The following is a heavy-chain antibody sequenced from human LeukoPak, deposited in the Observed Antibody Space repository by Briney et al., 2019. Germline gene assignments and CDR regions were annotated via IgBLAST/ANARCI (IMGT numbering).Heavy chain of an antibody. V-gene: IGHV4-59*01. CDR1: GGSISSYY. J-gene: IGHJ6*03. CDR3: ARHVSKVWRTKYYYYYMDV. Sequence: SETLSLTCTVSGGSISSYYWSWIRQPPGKGLEWNGYIYYSGSTNYNPSLKSRVTISVDTSKNQFSLKLSSVTAADTAVYYCARHVSKVWRTKYYYYYMDVWGKGTTVTISS. CDR2: IYYSGST. D-gene: IGHD2-21*01.